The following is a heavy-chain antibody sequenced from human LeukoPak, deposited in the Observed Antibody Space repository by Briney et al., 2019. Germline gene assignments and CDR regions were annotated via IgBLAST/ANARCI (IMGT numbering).Heavy chain of an antibody. V-gene: IGHV1-2*06. D-gene: IGHD1-26*01. CDR1: GGTFSSYA. CDR2: INPSSGDT. CDR3: ATTSGYFYY. Sequence: ASVKVSCKASGGTFSSYAISWVRQAPGQGLEWMGRINPSSGDTNYAQNFQGRVTMTRDTSISTAYMELSRLRSDDTAVYYCATTSGYFYYWGQGTLVTVSS. J-gene: IGHJ4*02.